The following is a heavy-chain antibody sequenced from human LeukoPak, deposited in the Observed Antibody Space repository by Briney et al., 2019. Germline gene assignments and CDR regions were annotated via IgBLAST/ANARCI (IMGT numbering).Heavy chain of an antibody. V-gene: IGHV3-30-3*01. J-gene: IGHJ6*02. CDR3: ARGTPSSSGWLYYGMDV. Sequence: GGALRLSCAASGVTFSSYAMDWVRQAPGEGREGGAVISYDGSNKYYADSVKGRFTISRDNSKTTLYLQMNSLRAEDTAVYYCARGTPSSSGWLYYGMDVWGQGTTVTVPS. CDR1: GVTFSSYA. D-gene: IGHD6-19*01. CDR2: ISYDGSNK.